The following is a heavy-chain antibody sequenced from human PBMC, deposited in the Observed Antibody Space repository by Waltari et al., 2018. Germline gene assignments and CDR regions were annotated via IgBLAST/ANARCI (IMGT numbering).Heavy chain of an antibody. D-gene: IGHD6-25*01. Sequence: QVQLVQSGAEVKKPGSSVKVAGKASGCTFSSYAISWLRRALGHGLGWMVGIIPIFGTANYAQRFQGRVTITTDESTSTAYMELSSLISEDTAVYYCFGGNSYSSGPADYWGQGTLVTVSS. J-gene: IGHJ4*02. CDR1: GCTFSSYA. V-gene: IGHV1-69*05. CDR3: FGGNSYSSGPADY. CDR2: IIPIFGTA.